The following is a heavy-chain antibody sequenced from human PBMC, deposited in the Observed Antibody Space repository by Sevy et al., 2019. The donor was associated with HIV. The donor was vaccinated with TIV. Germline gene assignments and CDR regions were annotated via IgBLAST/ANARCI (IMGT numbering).Heavy chain of an antibody. CDR3: TTSRSGYLDSSCYYIY. V-gene: IGHV5-51*01. D-gene: IGHD3-22*01. Sequence: GESLKISCRGSGYSFTSHWIGWVRHMPGKGLEWMGIIYPDDSDTRYSPSFQGQVTFSADKSISTAYLQWSSLKASDTAMYYCTTSRSGYLDSSCYYIYWGQGTLVTVSS. CDR2: IYPDDSDT. J-gene: IGHJ4*02. CDR1: GYSFTSHW.